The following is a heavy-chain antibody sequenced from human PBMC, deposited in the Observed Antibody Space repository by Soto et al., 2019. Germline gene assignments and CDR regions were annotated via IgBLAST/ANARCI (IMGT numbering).Heavy chain of an antibody. J-gene: IGHJ6*02. Sequence: QVQLVQSGPEVKKPGASLKVSCKASGYTFSNYGVSWVRQAPGQGLEWMGWISANKGDTNYAQKFQGRLTLTTDASTSTAFMDLRSLRSDDTAVDFCARDWLYCAGGVCHSPPVSLHYYCLDGWGQGTTVTVSS. CDR2: ISANKGDT. V-gene: IGHV1-18*01. CDR1: GYTFSNYG. CDR3: ARDWLYCAGGVCHSPPVSLHYYCLDG. D-gene: IGHD2-8*02.